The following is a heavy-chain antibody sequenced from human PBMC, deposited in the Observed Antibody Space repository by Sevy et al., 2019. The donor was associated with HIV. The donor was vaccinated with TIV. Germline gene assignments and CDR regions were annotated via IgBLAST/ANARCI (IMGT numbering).Heavy chain of an antibody. V-gene: IGHV3-33*01. CDR3: ARDLEFYDYGDYGPAFMPDY. CDR2: IWFDGSNT. D-gene: IGHD4-17*01. CDR1: GFTFSTYG. Sequence: GGSLRLSCAASGFTFSTYGMHCVRQAPGKGLEWVAVIWFDGSNTYYADSVKGRFTISRDIAKTTLHLQMNSLRVEDTAVYYCARDLEFYDYGDYGPAFMPDYWGQGTLVTVSS. J-gene: IGHJ4*02.